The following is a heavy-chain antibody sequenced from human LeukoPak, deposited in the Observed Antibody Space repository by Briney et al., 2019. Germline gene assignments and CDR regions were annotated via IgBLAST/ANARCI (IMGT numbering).Heavy chain of an antibody. Sequence: PGGSLRLSCAASGFTFSSYEMNWVRQAPGKGLEWVSYISSSGSTIYYADSVKGRFTISRDNAKNSLYLQMNSLRAEDTALYHCARCNYGSGSPTLPFDPWGQGTLVTVSS. CDR1: GFTFSSYE. D-gene: IGHD3-10*01. CDR3: ARCNYGSGSPTLPFDP. V-gene: IGHV3-48*03. CDR2: ISSSGSTI. J-gene: IGHJ5*02.